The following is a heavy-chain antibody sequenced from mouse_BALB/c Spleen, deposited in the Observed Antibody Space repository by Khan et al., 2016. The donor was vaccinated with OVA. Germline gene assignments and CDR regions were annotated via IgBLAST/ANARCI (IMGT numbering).Heavy chain of an antibody. V-gene: IGHV1-77*01. J-gene: IGHJ3*01. CDR3: ARRNYFGYTFAY. CDR1: GYTFTDYY. D-gene: IGHD1-2*01. CDR2: ISPVSGDT. Sequence: VQLQESGAELARPGASVKLSCKASGYTFTDYYINWVKQRTGQGLEWIGEISPVSGDTYYNEKFKGKATLTADKSSSTVYMQLSSLTAEASAVYFCARRNYFGYTFAYWGQGTLVTVSA.